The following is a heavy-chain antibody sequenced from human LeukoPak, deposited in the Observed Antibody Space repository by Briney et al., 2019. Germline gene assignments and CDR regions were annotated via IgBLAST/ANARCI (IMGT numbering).Heavy chain of an antibody. CDR3: ARYYYDILTGYYSGFDY. J-gene: IGHJ4*02. CDR2: IYYSGST. CDR1: GGSISSYY. V-gene: IGHV4-59*08. Sequence: PSETLSLTCTVSGGSISSYYWSWIRQPPGKGLEWIGYIYYSGSTNYNPSLKSRVTISVDTSKNQFSLKLSSVTAADTAVYYCARYYYDILTGYYSGFDYWGQGTLVTVSS. D-gene: IGHD3-9*01.